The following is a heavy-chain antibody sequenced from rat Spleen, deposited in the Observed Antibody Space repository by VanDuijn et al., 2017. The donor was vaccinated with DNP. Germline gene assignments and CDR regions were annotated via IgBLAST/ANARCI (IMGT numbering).Heavy chain of an antibody. CDR3: ARPDA. CDR2: IGSPAYAP. Sequence: EVQLVESGGGLVQPGRSLKLSCAASGFTFSAYYVAWVRQAPAKGLEWVAYIGSPAYAPYYGDSVKGRFTISRDNDKSTLYLQMDSLRSEDTATYYCARPDAWGQGTSVTVSS. CDR1: GFTFSAYY. J-gene: IGHJ4*01. V-gene: IGHV5-25*01.